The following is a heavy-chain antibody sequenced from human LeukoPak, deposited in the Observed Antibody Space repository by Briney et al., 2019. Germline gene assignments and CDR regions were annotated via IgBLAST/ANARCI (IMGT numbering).Heavy chain of an antibody. Sequence: GGSLRLSCAASGFTFDDYTMHWVRQVPGKGLEWVSLISWDGGRTYYADSVKGRFTISRDNAKNSLYLQMNSLRAEDTAVYYCASVRGVISRPPDYWGQGTLVTVSS. CDR3: ASVRGVISRPPDY. CDR2: ISWDGGRT. V-gene: IGHV3-43*01. D-gene: IGHD3-10*02. CDR1: GFTFDDYT. J-gene: IGHJ4*02.